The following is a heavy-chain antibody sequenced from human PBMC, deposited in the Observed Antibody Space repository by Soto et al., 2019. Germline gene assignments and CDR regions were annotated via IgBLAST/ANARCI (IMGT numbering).Heavy chain of an antibody. CDR1: GFPFSSYW. D-gene: IGHD4-17*01. CDR3: AGAYGFAY. J-gene: IGHJ4*02. Sequence: GGSLRLSCVASGFPFSSYWVNWVRQAPGKGLVWVSRINSDGSRTSYADSVKGRFTISRDNAENTLYLQMNSLRAEDTAVYYCAGAYGFAYWGEGTLVIVSS. V-gene: IGHV3-74*01. CDR2: INSDGSRT.